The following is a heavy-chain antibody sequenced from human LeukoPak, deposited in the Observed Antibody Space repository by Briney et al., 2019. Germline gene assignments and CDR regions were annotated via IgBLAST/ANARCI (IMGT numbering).Heavy chain of an antibody. J-gene: IGHJ4*02. CDR1: GYTFTSYY. Sequence: ASVKVSCKASGYTFTSYYMHWVRQAPGQGLEWMGIINPSGGSTSYAQKFQGRVTMTRDTSTSTVYMGLSSLRSEDTAVYYCARDDGSVYDILTGYHYGSSHLDYWGQGTLVTVSS. CDR2: INPSGGST. D-gene: IGHD3-9*01. V-gene: IGHV1-46*01. CDR3: ARDDGSVYDILTGYHYGSSHLDY.